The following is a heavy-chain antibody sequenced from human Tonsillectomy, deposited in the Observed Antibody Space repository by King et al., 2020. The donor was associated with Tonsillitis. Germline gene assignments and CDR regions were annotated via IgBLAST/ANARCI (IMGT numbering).Heavy chain of an antibody. CDR1: GFTFISYS. D-gene: IGHD4-17*01. CDR2: ISFDGSTE. J-gene: IGHJ6*02. Sequence: VQLVESGGGVVQPGRSLRLSCAASGFTFISYSMHWVRQAPGKGLEWVAEISFDGSTEYYPDALKGRFTIYRDNSKNTQYLQMNSLRPEDTAVYYCARRDGALDYYYYGMDVWGQGTTVTVSS. CDR3: ARRDGALDYYYYGMDV. V-gene: IGHV3-30-3*01.